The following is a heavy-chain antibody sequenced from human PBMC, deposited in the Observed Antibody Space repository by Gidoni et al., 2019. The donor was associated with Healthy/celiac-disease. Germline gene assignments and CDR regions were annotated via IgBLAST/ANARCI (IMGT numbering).Heavy chain of an antibody. D-gene: IGHD1-26*01. CDR3: AKSRELLVEAFDI. Sequence: EVQLLESGGGLVQPGGSLRLYCAASGFTLSSYARSWVRQAPGKGLGWVSAISGSGGSTYYADSVKGRFTISRDNSKNTLYLQMNSLRAEDTAVYYCAKSRELLVEAFDIWGQGTMVTVSS. J-gene: IGHJ3*02. CDR1: GFTLSSYA. CDR2: ISGSGGST. V-gene: IGHV3-23*01.